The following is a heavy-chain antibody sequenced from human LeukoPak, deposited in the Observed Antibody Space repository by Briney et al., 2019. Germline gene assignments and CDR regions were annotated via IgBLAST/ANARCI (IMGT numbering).Heavy chain of an antibody. Sequence: PGGSLRLSCAASGFTFSSYAMSWVGQVPGKGLEWVSAISGSGGSTYYADSVKGRFTISRDNSKNTLYLQMNSLRAEDTAVYYCAKDPRGDVYDFWSGHFDYWGQGTLVTVSS. CDR1: GFTFSSYA. V-gene: IGHV3-23*01. CDR3: AKDPRGDVYDFWSGHFDY. D-gene: IGHD3-3*01. J-gene: IGHJ4*02. CDR2: ISGSGGST.